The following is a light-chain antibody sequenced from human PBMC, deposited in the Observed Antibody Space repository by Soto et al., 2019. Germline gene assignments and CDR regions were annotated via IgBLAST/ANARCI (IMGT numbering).Light chain of an antibody. Sequence: EIVLTQSPATLSLSPGERATHSCRASQSVSSYLAWYQQKPGQAPRLLIYDASNRATGIQARFSGTGSGTEFTLTIRSLQSEDFALYYCKQYNDWPLTFGQGTKVDIK. CDR3: KQYNDWPLT. CDR2: DAS. CDR1: QSVSSY. V-gene: IGKV3-11*01. J-gene: IGKJ1*01.